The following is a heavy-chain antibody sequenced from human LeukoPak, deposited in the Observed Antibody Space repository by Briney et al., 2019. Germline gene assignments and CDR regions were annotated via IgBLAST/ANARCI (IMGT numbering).Heavy chain of an antibody. V-gene: IGHV3-53*01. D-gene: IGHD3-22*01. J-gene: IGHJ2*01. Sequence: PGGSLRLSCAASGFTVSSNYMSWVRQAPGKGLEWVSVIYSGGSTYYADSVKGRFTISRDNAKNTLYLQMNSLRAEDTAVYYCARAQTDYYDSSGYGVRYWYFDLWGRGTLVTVSS. CDR2: IYSGGST. CDR1: GFTVSSNY. CDR3: ARAQTDYYDSSGYGVRYWYFDL.